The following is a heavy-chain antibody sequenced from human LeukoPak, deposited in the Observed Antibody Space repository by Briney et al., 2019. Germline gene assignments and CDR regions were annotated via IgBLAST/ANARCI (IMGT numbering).Heavy chain of an antibody. D-gene: IGHD3-3*01. Sequence: PGGSLRLSCTASGFTFSGYTMNWVRQAPGKGLEWVPSISSSDYYINYAESVEGRFTISRNNADNLLYLQMNSLRAEDTAMYYCAFGAGGTFWGQGTLVTVSS. J-gene: IGHJ4*02. CDR2: ISSSDYYI. CDR1: GFTFSGYT. V-gene: IGHV3-21*06. CDR3: AFGAGGTF.